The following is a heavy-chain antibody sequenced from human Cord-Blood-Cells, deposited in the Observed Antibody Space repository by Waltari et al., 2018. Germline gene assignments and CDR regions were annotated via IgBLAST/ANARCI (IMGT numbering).Heavy chain of an antibody. CDR2: INHSGST. D-gene: IGHD6-19*01. Sequence: QVQLQQWGAGLLKPSETLSLPCAVYGGSFSGYYWSWIRQPPGKGLEWIGEINHSGSTNYNPSLKSRVTISVDTSKNQFSLKLSPVTAADTAVYYCARPAVAGAFDIWGQGTMVTVSS. CDR3: ARPAVAGAFDI. CDR1: GGSFSGYY. V-gene: IGHV4-34*01. J-gene: IGHJ3*02.